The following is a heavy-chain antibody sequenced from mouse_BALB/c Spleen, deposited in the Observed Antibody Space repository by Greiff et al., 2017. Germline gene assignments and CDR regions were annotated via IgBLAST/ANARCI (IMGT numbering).Heavy chain of an antibody. J-gene: IGHJ4*01. CDR1: GFTITDTY. CDR3: ARTYGSSDGYAMDY. D-gene: IGHD1-1*01. V-gene: IGHV14-3*02. CDR2: IDPANGNT. Sequence: VQLQQSGAELVKPGASVKLSCTASGFTITDTYMHWVKQSPEQGLEWIGRIDPANGNTKYDPKFQGKATITADTSSNTAYLQLSSLTSEDTAVYYCARTYGSSDGYAMDYWGQGTSGTVAA.